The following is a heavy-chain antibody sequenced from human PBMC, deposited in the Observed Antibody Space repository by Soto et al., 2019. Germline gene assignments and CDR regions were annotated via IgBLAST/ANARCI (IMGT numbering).Heavy chain of an antibody. Sequence: PGESLMISCKGSGYSFTSYWIGWVRQMPGKGLEWMGIIYPGDSDTRYSPSFQGQVTISADKSIGTAYLQWSSLKASDTAMYYCARLSGCSSTSCYTHMDVWGQGTTVTVSS. CDR3: ARLSGCSSTSCYTHMDV. D-gene: IGHD2-2*02. V-gene: IGHV5-51*01. CDR1: GYSFTSYW. J-gene: IGHJ6*02. CDR2: IYPGDSDT.